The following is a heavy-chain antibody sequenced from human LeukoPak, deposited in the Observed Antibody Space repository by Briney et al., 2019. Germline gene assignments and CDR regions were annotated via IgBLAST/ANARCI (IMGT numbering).Heavy chain of an antibody. V-gene: IGHV1-69*13. D-gene: IGHD3-3*01. Sequence: ASVKVSCRASGGTFSSYAISWVRQAPGQGLEWMGGIIPIFGTANYAQKFQGRVTITADESTSTAYMELSSLRSEDTAVYYCARGGSSDFWSGHNWFDPWGQGTLVTVSS. CDR1: GGTFSSYA. CDR3: ARGGSSDFWSGHNWFDP. J-gene: IGHJ5*02. CDR2: IIPIFGTA.